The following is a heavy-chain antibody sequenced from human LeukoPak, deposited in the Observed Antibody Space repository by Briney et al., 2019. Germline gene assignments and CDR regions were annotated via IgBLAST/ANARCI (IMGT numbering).Heavy chain of an antibody. D-gene: IGHD3-10*01. CDR3: ARILTYASGSYFDY. V-gene: IGHV3-53*01. Sequence: GGSLRLSCAASGFTVSSNYMSWVRQAPGKGLEWVSVIFSGGSTLYADSVKGRFTFSRDNSKNTLYLQMNSLRAEDTAVYYCARILTYASGSYFDYWGQGTLVTVSS. CDR1: GFTVSSNY. J-gene: IGHJ4*02. CDR2: IFSGGST.